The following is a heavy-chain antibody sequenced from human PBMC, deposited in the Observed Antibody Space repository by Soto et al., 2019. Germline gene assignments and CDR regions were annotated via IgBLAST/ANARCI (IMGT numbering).Heavy chain of an antibody. D-gene: IGHD2-21*01. J-gene: IGHJ4*02. CDR1: GFAVSSYS. Sequence: AGGSLRLSCAASGFAVSSYSMHWVRQAPGKGLEWVAAMSFDGNSKYFADSVKGRFKISRDTSKNTWSLEMESLGVEDSALYHCTRGRSMIANDAFEYWGQGTQVTVSS. CDR2: MSFDGNSK. CDR3: TRGRSMIANDAFEY. V-gene: IGHV3-30-3*01.